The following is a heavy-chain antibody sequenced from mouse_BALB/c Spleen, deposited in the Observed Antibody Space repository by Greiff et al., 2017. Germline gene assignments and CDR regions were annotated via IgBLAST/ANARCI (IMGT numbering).Heavy chain of an antibody. D-gene: IGHD2-13*01. CDR1: GYSFTSYY. CDR3: ARNGEAWFAY. J-gene: IGHJ3*01. V-gene: IGHV1S135*01. CDR2: IDPFNGGT. Sequence: LVESGPELMKPGASVKISCKASGYSFTSYYMHWVKQSHGKSLEWIGYIDPFNGGTSYNQKFKGKATLTVDKSSSTAYMHLSSLTSEDSAVYYCARNGEAWFAYWGQGTLVTVSA.